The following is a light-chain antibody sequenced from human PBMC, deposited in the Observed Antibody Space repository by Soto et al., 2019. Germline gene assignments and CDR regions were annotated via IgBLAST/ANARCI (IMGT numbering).Light chain of an antibody. V-gene: IGKV1-5*01. CDR2: DAS. CDR1: QSISRS. J-gene: IGKJ3*01. CDR3: QHYNDFLLI. Sequence: DIQMTQSPSTLSASVGDRVTITCRASQSISRSLAWYQQNPGKAPKLLIFDASSLESGVPSRFSGSGSGTEFTLTISSLQPDEFATYYCQHYNDFLLIFGPGTTVDLK.